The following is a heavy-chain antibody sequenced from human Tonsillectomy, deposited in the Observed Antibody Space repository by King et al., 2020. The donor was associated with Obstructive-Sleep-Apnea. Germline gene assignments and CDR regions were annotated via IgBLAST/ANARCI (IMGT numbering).Heavy chain of an antibody. D-gene: IGHD5-12*01. J-gene: IGHJ4*02. Sequence: VQLVESGGGLVQPGGSLRLSCAASGLTFSSYAMSWVRQAPGKGLEWVSTISGSGGSTYYADSVKGRFTISRDDSKSTLFLQMNGLRAEDTAVYYCAKGAVGTTSSGYFDLWGQGTLVTVSS. CDR1: GLTFSSYA. CDR2: ISGSGGST. CDR3: AKGAVGTTSSGYFDL. V-gene: IGHV3-23*04.